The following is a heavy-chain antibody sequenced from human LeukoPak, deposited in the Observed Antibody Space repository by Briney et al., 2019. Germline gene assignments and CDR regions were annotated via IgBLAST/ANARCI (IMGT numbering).Heavy chain of an antibody. V-gene: IGHV3-7*01. J-gene: IGHJ4*02. CDR2: VKQDGSEK. CDR1: GFTFSTYW. CDR3: AGDFSLSRSSDY. D-gene: IGHD2-15*01. Sequence: PGGSLRLSCVTSGFTFSTYWMTWVRQTPGKGLEWVANVKQDGSEKYYVDSVKGRFTISRDNAKSSLYLQMNSLRVEDTAVYYCAGDFSLSRSSDYWGQGTLVTVSS.